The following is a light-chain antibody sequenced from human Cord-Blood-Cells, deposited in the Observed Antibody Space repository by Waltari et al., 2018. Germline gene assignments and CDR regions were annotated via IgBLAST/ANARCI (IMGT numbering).Light chain of an antibody. CDR3: QERSNWSIT. CDR2: DAS. Sequence: IVLTQSPATLSLSPGERATLSGRASQGLSSYLAWYQQNPGQAPRLLIYDASNRATGVPGRVSGSRSGTDFTLTNSSLEPEECAVDYCQERSNWSITGGQGTRLEIK. CDR1: QGLSSY. V-gene: IGKV3-11*01. J-gene: IGKJ5*01.